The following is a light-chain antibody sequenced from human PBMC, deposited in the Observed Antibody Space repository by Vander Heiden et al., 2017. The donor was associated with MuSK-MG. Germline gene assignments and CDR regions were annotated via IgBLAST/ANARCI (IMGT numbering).Light chain of an antibody. CDR3: RQDDSWRT. CDR2: KAS. J-gene: IGKJ4*02. Sequence: DIQMTQSPTTLSASVGDRVTITRRASQSISSWLDWYQHKPVKAPRLLIYKASTCESGVPSRFSGSGSVTEFTLTSISRQPDDFATYYCRQDDSWRTFGEGTKVEIK. CDR1: QSISSW. V-gene: IGKV1-5*03.